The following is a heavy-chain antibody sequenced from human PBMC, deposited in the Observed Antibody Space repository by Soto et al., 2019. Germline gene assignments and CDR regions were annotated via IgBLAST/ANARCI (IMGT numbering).Heavy chain of an antibody. CDR2: IYYSGST. V-gene: IGHV4-31*03. D-gene: IGHD5-18*01. CDR3: ARDDMGYSHGTGWCDP. J-gene: IGHJ5*02. CDR1: GGSISSCGHY. Sequence: QVQLRESGPGLVKPSQTLSLTCTVSGGSISSCGHYWNWIRQHPVKGLEWIGYIYYSGSTYYNPSLKSRITMSVDTSKNQFALKVNSVSAADTSVYYCARDDMGYSHGTGWCDPWGQGTLVTVSS.